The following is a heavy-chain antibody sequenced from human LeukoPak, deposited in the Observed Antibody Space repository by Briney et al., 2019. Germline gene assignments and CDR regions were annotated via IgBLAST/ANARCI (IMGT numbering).Heavy chain of an antibody. CDR3: TSGAMLVS. CDR2: IKRKSDGGTT. J-gene: IGHJ5*02. CDR1: GFTFSNLD. D-gene: IGHD3-22*01. V-gene: IGHV3-15*01. Sequence: GGSLRLSCAVSGFTFSNLDMHWVRQAPGKGLEWVGRIKRKSDGGTTDYAAPVKGRFTISRDDSENTLYLQMNSLKTEDTAVYYCTSGAMLVSWGQGTLVTVSS.